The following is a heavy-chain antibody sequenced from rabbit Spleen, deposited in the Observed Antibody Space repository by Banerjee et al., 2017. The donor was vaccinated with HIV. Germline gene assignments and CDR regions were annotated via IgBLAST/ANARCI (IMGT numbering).Heavy chain of an antibody. J-gene: IGHJ4*01. V-gene: IGHV1S47*01. D-gene: IGHD7-1*01. Sequence: QEQLVESGGGLVQPGGSLKLSCKASGFDFSDYGMSWVRQAPGKGLEWIGYIDPVFGSTVYASWVNGRFTISSHNAQNTLYLQLNSLTAADTATYFCVREAGYAGYGDGNLWGQGTLVTVS. CDR1: GFDFSDYG. CDR2: IDPVFGST. CDR3: VREAGYAGYGDGNL.